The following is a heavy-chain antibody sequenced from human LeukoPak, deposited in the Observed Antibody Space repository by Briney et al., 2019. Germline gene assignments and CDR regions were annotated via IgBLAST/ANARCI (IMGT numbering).Heavy chain of an antibody. Sequence: GGSLRLSCAASESDFSSHAMTWVRQAPGKGLEWVSAISISGSKTYYADSVKGRFTISRDNSKNTLYLQMNSLRAEDTAVYYCAMEGLYYFDYWGQGTLVTVSS. CDR1: ESDFSSHA. CDR2: ISISGSKT. CDR3: AMEGLYYFDY. J-gene: IGHJ4*02. V-gene: IGHV3-23*01. D-gene: IGHD3/OR15-3a*01.